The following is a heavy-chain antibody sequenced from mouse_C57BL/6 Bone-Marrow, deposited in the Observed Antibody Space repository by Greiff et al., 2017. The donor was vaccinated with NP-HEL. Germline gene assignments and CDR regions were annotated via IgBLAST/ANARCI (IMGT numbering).Heavy chain of an antibody. D-gene: IGHD1-1*01. J-gene: IGHJ1*03. CDR2: ISDGGSYT. V-gene: IGHV5-4*01. CDR3: ARESPYYYGSSCEGWYFDV. Sequence: EVKLVESGGGLVKPGGSLKLSCAASGFTFSSYAMSWVRQTPEKRLEWVATISDGGSYTYYPDNVKGRFTISRDNAKNNLYLHMCHLKSEDTAMYYRARESPYYYGSSCEGWYFDVWGTGTPVTVSS. CDR1: GFTFSSYA.